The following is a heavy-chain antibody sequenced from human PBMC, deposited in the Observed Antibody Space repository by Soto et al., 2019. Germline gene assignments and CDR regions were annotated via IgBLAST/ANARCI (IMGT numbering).Heavy chain of an antibody. CDR3: ARDYRRDGYNPNFDY. V-gene: IGHV1-18*01. CDR1: GYTFTNYG. D-gene: IGHD5-12*01. CDR2: ITTDKGKT. J-gene: IGHJ4*02. Sequence: ASVKVSCKTSGYTFTNYGISWVRQAPGQGLEWMGWITTDKGKTTYAQKLQGRVTMTTDTSTSTAYMELRSLRSDDTAVYYCARDYRRDGYNPNFDYWGQGTLVTVSS.